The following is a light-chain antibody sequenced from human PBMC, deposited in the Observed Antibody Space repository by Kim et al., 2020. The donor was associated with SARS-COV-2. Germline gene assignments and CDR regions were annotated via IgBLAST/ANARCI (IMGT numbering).Light chain of an antibody. CDR1: KLGDKY. V-gene: IGLV3-1*01. J-gene: IGLJ3*02. CDR3: QAWDSNIWV. Sequence: SVSPGQTASITCSGDKLGDKYACWYQQKPGQSPVPVIYQDTKRPSGIPERFSGSNSGNTATLTISGTQTMDEADYYCQAWDSNIWVFGGGTQLTVL. CDR2: QDT.